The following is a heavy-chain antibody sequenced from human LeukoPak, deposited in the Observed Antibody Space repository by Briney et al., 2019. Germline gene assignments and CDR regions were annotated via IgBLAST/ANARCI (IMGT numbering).Heavy chain of an antibody. Sequence: PGGSLRLSCVVCRFTFSNYWMHWVRQAPGKGLVWVSRINSDGSSTIYADSVKGRFTISRDNAKNTLHLQMNTLRAEDTAVYYCARDGTLVRGVIDYWGQGILVTVSP. V-gene: IGHV3-74*01. CDR2: INSDGSST. CDR3: ARDGTLVRGVIDY. J-gene: IGHJ4*02. CDR1: RFTFSNYW. D-gene: IGHD3-10*01.